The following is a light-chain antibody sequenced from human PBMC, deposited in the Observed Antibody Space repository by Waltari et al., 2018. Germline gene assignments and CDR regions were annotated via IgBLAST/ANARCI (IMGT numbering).Light chain of an antibody. CDR1: SSDVGGYDY. CDR2: DVS. CDR3: SSYTSISACVL. V-gene: IGLV2-14*03. Sequence: QSALTQPASVSGSPGQSITISCTGTSSDVGGYDYVSWYQQHPGKAPKLMIYDVSNRPSGVSKRVSGSKSGNTASLTISGLQAEDEADYYCSSYTSISACVLFGGGTKLTVL. J-gene: IGLJ3*02.